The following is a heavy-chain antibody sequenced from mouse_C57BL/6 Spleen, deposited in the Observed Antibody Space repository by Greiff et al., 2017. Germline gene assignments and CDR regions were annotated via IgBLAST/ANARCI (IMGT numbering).Heavy chain of an antibody. J-gene: IGHJ2*01. V-gene: IGHV1-15*01. CDR1: GYTFTDYE. Sequence: QVQLQQSGAELVRPGASVTLSCKASGYTFTDYEMHWVKQTPVHGLEWIGAIDPETGGTAYNQKFKGKAILTADKSSSTAYMELRSLTSEDSAVYYGTRSNYDFDYWGQGTTLTVSS. D-gene: IGHD2-5*01. CDR3: TRSNYDFDY. CDR2: IDPETGGT.